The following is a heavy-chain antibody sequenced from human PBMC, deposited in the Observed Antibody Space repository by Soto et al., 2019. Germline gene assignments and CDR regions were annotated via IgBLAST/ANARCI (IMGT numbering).Heavy chain of an antibody. V-gene: IGHV4-31*03. CDR3: ARLDTAMVIAWFDP. D-gene: IGHD5-18*01. Sequence: PSETLSLTCTVSGGSISSGCYYWSWIRQHPGKGLEWIGYIYYSGSTYYNPSLKSRVTISVDTSKNQFSLKLSSVTAADTAVYYCARLDTAMVIAWFDPWGQGTLVTVSS. CDR1: GGSISSGCYY. CDR2: IYYSGST. J-gene: IGHJ5*02.